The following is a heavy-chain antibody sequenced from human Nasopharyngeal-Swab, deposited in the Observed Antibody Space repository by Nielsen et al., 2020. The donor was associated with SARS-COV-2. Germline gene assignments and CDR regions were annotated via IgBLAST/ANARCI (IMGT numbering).Heavy chain of an antibody. Sequence: GESLKISCAASGFTFSSYEMNWVRQAPGKGLEWVSYISSSGSTIYYADSVKGRFTISRDNAKNSLYLQMNSLRAEDTAVYYCARGGENDSSGYFSDAFDIWGQGTMVTVSS. J-gene: IGHJ3*02. D-gene: IGHD3-22*01. CDR2: ISSSGSTI. CDR1: GFTFSSYE. CDR3: ARGGENDSSGYFSDAFDI. V-gene: IGHV3-48*03.